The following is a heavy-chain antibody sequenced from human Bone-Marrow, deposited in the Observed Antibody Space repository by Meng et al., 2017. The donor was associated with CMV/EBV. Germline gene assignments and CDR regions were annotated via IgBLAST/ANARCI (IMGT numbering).Heavy chain of an antibody. D-gene: IGHD2-2*01. Sequence: GGSLRLSCAASGFTFSSYSMNWVRQAPGKGLEWVSSTSSRSSYINYADSVKGRFTISRDNAKNSLYLQMNSLRAEDTAVYYCARCGNIVVMPAAIEYYYHYGLDGWGQGTTVTVSS. CDR2: TSSRSSYI. CDR3: ARCGNIVVMPAAIEYYYHYGLDG. CDR1: GFTFSSYS. V-gene: IGHV3-21*01. J-gene: IGHJ6*02.